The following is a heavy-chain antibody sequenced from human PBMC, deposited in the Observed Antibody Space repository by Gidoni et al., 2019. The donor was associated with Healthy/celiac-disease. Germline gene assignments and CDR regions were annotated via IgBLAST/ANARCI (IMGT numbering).Heavy chain of an antibody. D-gene: IGHD6-19*01. V-gene: IGHV3-66*02. CDR2: IYSGGST. Sequence: EFQLVESGGGGVQPGVSLRLACAASRFTVSSNYMSWVRQAPGKGLEWVSVIYSGGSTYYVDSVMGRFTISRDHSKNTLYLQLTTLRAEDTAVYYCATSDIGWYPKEYWGQGTLVTVSS. CDR3: ATSDIGWYPKEY. CDR1: RFTVSSNY. J-gene: IGHJ4*02.